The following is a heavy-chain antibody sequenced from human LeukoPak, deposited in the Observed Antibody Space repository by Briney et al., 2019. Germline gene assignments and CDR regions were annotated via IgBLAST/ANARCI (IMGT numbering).Heavy chain of an antibody. CDR3: ASGSIAARPWAFDI. J-gene: IGHJ3*02. V-gene: IGHV3-7*01. CDR1: GFTFSNAW. Sequence: GGSLRLSCAASGFTFSNAWMSWVRQAPGKGLEWVANIKQDGSEKYYVDSVKGRFTISRDNAKNSLYLQMNSLRAEDTAVYYCASGSIAARPWAFDIWGQGTMVTVSS. CDR2: IKQDGSEK. D-gene: IGHD6-6*01.